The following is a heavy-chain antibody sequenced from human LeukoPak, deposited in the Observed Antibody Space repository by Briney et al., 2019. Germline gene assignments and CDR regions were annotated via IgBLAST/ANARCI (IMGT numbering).Heavy chain of an antibody. D-gene: IGHD3-10*01. J-gene: IGHJ5*02. CDR1: GFTLSDYH. Sequence: GGSLRLSCAASGFTLSDYHMNWVRQAPGKGLEWLSSITTISHYIYYAGAVRGRFTISRDNAENSLYLQMNSLRGEDTAVYYCARSGGPGTYHQLRYNWFDPWGQGTLVTVSS. CDR2: ITTISHYI. CDR3: ARSGGPGTYHQLRYNWFDP. V-gene: IGHV3-21*01.